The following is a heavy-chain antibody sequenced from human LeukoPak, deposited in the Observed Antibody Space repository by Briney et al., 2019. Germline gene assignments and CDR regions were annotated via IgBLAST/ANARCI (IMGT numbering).Heavy chain of an antibody. J-gene: IGHJ5*02. D-gene: IGHD6-13*01. Sequence: GESLKFSCQGSGYSFSSYWIGWVRLMPGNGLEWIGIIYPGDSDTRYSPSFQGQVTISADKSISTAYLQWSSLKASDTAMYYCVRRPWYSSSYWFDPWGQGTLVTVSS. CDR1: GYSFSSYW. CDR2: IYPGDSDT. V-gene: IGHV5-51*01. CDR3: VRRPWYSSSYWFDP.